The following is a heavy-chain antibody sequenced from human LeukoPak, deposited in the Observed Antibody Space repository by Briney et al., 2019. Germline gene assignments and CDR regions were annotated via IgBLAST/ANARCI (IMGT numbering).Heavy chain of an antibody. CDR3: AIAPGIYSGYYYFDY. D-gene: IGHD5-12*01. V-gene: IGHV3-23*01. J-gene: IGHJ4*02. CDR2: IRDNGGDT. Sequence: PGGSLRLSCAASGFNFSIYAMSWVRQAPGKGLEWVSKIRDNGGDTHYADSVKGRFTISRDNSTNTLYLQVNSLTAEDTAIYYCAIAPGIYSGYYYFDYWGQGTLVTVSS. CDR1: GFNFSIYA.